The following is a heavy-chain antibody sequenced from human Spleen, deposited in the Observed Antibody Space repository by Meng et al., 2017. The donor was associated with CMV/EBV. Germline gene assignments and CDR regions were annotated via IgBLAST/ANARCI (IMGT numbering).Heavy chain of an antibody. CDR3: VLEVGFDN. V-gene: IGHV1-69*10. CDR2: IIPILGTT. J-gene: IGHJ4*02. CDR1: GDTFSKYA. D-gene: IGHD2-21*01. Sequence: SVKVSCKASGDTFSKYAMSWVRQAPGQGLEWMGGIIPILGTTHYAQKFQDTVTITTDKSTSTAYMELSSLRSEDTAVYYCVLEVGFDNWGQGTLVTVSS.